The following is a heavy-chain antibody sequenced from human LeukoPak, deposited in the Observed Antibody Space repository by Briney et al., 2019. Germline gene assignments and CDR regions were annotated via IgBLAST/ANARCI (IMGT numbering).Heavy chain of an antibody. V-gene: IGHV4-59*12. CDR1: GGSISSYY. D-gene: IGHD6-19*01. Sequence: KTSETLSLTCTVSGGSISSYYWSWIRQPPGKGLEWIGHIYYSGSTNYNPSLKSRVTISVDTSKNQFSLKLSSVTAADTAVYYCARDKAVAGTFRWFDPWGQGTLVTVSS. CDR2: IYYSGST. J-gene: IGHJ5*02. CDR3: ARDKAVAGTFRWFDP.